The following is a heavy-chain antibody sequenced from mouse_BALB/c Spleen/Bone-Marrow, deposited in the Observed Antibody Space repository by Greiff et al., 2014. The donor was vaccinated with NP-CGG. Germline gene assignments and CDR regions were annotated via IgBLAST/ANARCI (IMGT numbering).Heavy chain of an antibody. V-gene: IGHV1-67*01. CDR3: AKNGHYDGMDY. CDR2: ISTYSGYT. J-gene: IGHJ4*01. CDR1: GYTFTDFA. Sequence: VQLQQSGPELVRPGVSVKIPCKGSGYTFTDFAMHWVKQSHAKSLEWIGVISTYSGYTNYNQKFKGKATMTVDKSSSTAYMELARLTSEDSAIYYSAKNGHYDGMDYWGQGTSVTVSS. D-gene: IGHD1-1*02.